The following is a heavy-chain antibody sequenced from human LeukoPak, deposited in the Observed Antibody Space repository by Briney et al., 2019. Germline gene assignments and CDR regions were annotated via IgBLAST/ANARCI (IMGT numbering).Heavy chain of an antibody. CDR1: GFTFSNFW. V-gene: IGHV3-74*03. J-gene: IGHJ6*02. CDR2: INSDGSST. Sequence: GGSLRLSCAASGFTFSNFWVHWVRQAPGKGLVWVSGINSDGSSTTYADSVKGRFTISRDNAKNTLYLQMNNLRAEDTAVYYCARGRYYGMDVWGQGTTVTVSS. CDR3: ARGRYYGMDV.